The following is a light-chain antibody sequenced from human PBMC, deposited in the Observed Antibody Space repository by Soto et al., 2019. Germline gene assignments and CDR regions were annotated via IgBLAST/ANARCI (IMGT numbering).Light chain of an antibody. J-gene: IGLJ1*01. CDR3: CSYAGSYRGV. Sequence: QSALTQPRSVSGSPGQSVTISCTGTSSDVGGYNYVSWYQQHPGKAPKLMIYDVSKRPSGVPDRFSGSKSGNTASLTISGLQAEDEAEYYCCSYAGSYRGVFGTGTKVTVL. V-gene: IGLV2-11*01. CDR1: SSDVGGYNY. CDR2: DVS.